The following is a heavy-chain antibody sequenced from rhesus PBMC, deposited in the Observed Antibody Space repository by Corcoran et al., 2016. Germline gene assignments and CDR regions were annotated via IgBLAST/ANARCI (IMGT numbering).Heavy chain of an antibody. J-gene: IGHJ4*01. CDR3: ARARVAADFDY. CDR2: ITYSGTT. CDR1: GYSISRGSY. V-gene: IGHV4-122*02. Sequence: QLQLQESGPGLVKPSETLSLTCAVSGYSISRGSYWRLIRPPPGKGLEWVGFITYSGTTSYNPSRKSRVTMSRDTSKNQFSLKLSAVTAADTAVYDCARARVAADFDYWGQGVLVTVSS. D-gene: IGHD6-25*01.